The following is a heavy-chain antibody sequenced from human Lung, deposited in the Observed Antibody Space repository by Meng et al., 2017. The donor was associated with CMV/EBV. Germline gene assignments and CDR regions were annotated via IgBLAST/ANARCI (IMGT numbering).Heavy chain of an antibody. CDR2: IRYDGSNK. D-gene: IGHD2-2*02. CDR3: ASQDIVGVPAAIRTNYYYGMDV. Sequence: GGSLRLXCAASGFTFSSYGMHCVRQAPGKGLEWVAFIRYDGSNKYYADSVKGRFTISRDNSKNTLYLQMNSLRAEDTAVYYCASQDIVGVPAAIRTNYYYGMDVWGQGTXVTVSS. V-gene: IGHV3-30*02. J-gene: IGHJ6*02. CDR1: GFTFSSYG.